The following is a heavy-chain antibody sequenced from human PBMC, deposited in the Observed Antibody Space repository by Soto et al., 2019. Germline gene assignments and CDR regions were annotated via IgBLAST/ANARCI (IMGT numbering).Heavy chain of an antibody. CDR2: ISYDGSNK. CDR1: GFTFSSYG. V-gene: IGHV3-30*18. CDR3: AKDPEYSYGYSFHY. D-gene: IGHD5-18*01. J-gene: IGHJ4*02. Sequence: GGSLRLSCAASGFTFSSYGIHWVRQAPDKGLEWVAVISYDGSNKYYADSVKGRFAISRDNSKNTVYLQMNSLRGEDTAVYYCAKDPEYSYGYSFHYWGQGTLVTVSS.